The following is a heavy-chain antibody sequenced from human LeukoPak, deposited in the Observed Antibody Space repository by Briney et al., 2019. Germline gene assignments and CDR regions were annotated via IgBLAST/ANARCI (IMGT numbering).Heavy chain of an antibody. V-gene: IGHV3-53*01. CDR1: GFTFSSYA. Sequence: GGSLRLSCAASGFTFSSYAMSWVRQAPGKGLEWVSIIYSGGSTYYADSVKGRFTISRDNSKNTLYLQMNSLSAEDTAVYYCARSGTSGYSYMDVWGKGTTVTISS. CDR2: IYSGGST. CDR3: ARSGTSGYSYMDV. D-gene: IGHD1-1*01. J-gene: IGHJ6*03.